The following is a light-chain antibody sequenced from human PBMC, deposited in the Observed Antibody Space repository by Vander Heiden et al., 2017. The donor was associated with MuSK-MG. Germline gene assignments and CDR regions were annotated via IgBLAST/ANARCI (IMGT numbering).Light chain of an antibody. J-gene: IGKJ5*01. V-gene: IGKV3-11*01. CDR1: QRISNY. CDR2: DAS. CDR3: PQRSNWPPIT. Sequence: EIVLTQSPATLSLSPGERATLSCRASQRISNYLAWYQQKPGQAPRLLIYDASNRATGIPARFSGSGSGTDFTLTISSLEPEDFAVYYCPQRSNWPPITFGQGTRLESK.